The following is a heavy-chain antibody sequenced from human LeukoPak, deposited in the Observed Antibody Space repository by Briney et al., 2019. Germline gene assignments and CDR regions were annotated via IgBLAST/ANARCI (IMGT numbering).Heavy chain of an antibody. V-gene: IGHV3-43*02. D-gene: IGHD4-17*01. CDR1: GFTFSGYA. CDR3: AKDLSTVFDALNI. Sequence: GGSLRLSCAASGFTFSGYAMSWVRQAPGKGLEWVSLISGDGDTTYYAASVKGRFTISRDNKKNFLYLQMNNLGTEDTALFYCAKDLSTVFDALNIWGQGTLVTVSS. CDR2: ISGDGDTT. J-gene: IGHJ3*02.